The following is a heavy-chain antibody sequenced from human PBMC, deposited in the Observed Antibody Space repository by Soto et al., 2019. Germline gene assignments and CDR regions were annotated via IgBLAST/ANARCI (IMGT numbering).Heavy chain of an antibody. CDR2: IIPILGIA. CDR1: GGTFSSYT. D-gene: IGHD3-10*01. V-gene: IGHV1-69*08. Sequence: QVQLVQSGAEVKKPGSSVKVSCKASGGTFSSYTISWVRQAPGQGLEWMGRIIPILGIANYAQKFQGRVTITADKSTSTAYMELSSLRSEDTAVYYCARDLSVTMVRGVTHYYYYGMDVWGQGTTVTVSS. J-gene: IGHJ6*02. CDR3: ARDLSVTMVRGVTHYYYYGMDV.